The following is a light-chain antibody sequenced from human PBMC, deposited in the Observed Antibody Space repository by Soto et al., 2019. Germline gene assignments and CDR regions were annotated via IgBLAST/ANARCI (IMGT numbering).Light chain of an antibody. Sequence: DIQMTQSPSSVSALIGDRVTITCRASQGVGSHVNWYQQKPGKAPNLLIHGASSLQSGVPSTFSGSGSGTDFTLTISSLQPEDFATYYCQQNYRAPLTFGGGTKVEIK. CDR3: QQNYRAPLT. J-gene: IGKJ4*01. CDR2: GAS. CDR1: QGVGSH. V-gene: IGKV1-39*01.